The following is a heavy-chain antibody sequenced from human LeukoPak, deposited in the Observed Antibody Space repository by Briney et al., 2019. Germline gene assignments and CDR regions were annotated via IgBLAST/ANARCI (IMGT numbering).Heavy chain of an antibody. V-gene: IGHV4-30-4*01. Sequence: PSETLSLTCTVSGGSISSGDYYWSWIRQPPGKGLEWIGYIYYSGSTYYNPSLKSRATISVDTSKNQFSLKLSSVTAADTAVYYCARVWGASYYDFWSGYYEEVWGQGTMVTVSS. CDR3: ARVWGASYYDFWSGYYEEV. D-gene: IGHD3-3*01. CDR1: GGSISSGDYY. J-gene: IGHJ3*01. CDR2: IYYSGST.